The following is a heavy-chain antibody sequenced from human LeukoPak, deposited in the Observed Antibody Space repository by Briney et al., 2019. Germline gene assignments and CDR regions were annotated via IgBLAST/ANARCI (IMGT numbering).Heavy chain of an antibody. Sequence: SETLSLTCTVSDGSIRSSYYYWIWIRQPQGKGLEWIGHIYYDGSTNYNPSLKSRVTISVDTSKNQFSLNLSSVTAADTAVYYCARGAVAGKMSWFDPWGQGTLVTVSS. CDR3: ARGAVAGKMSWFDP. J-gene: IGHJ5*02. CDR2: IYYDGST. CDR1: DGSIRSSYYY. D-gene: IGHD6-19*01. V-gene: IGHV4-61*01.